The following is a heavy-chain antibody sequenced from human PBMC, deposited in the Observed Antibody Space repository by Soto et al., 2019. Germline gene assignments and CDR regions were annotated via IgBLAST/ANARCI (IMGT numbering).Heavy chain of an antibody. Sequence: QLQLQESGSGLVKPSQTLSLTCAVSGGSISSGGYSWSWIRQPPGKGLEWIEYIYHSGSTYYHPSLKSRVTISVDRSKNQFSLKLSSVTAADTAVYYCASESEYGSGPLFDYWGQGTLVTVSS. CDR3: ASESEYGSGPLFDY. J-gene: IGHJ4*02. CDR2: IYHSGST. CDR1: GGSISSGGYS. V-gene: IGHV4-30-2*01. D-gene: IGHD3-10*01.